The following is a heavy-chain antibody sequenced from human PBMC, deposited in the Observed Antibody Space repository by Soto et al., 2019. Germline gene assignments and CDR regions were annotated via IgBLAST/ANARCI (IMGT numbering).Heavy chain of an antibody. D-gene: IGHD2-2*01. CDR2: ISGSGGGT. J-gene: IGHJ3*02. Sequence: GGSLRLSCAASGFTFSSYAMSWVRQAPGKGLEWVSAISGSGGGTYYADSVKGRFTISRDNSKNTLYLQMNSLRAEDTAVYYCAKDYIVVVPAAMPLDAFDIWGQGTMVTVSS. CDR3: AKDYIVVVPAAMPLDAFDI. CDR1: GFTFSSYA. V-gene: IGHV3-23*01.